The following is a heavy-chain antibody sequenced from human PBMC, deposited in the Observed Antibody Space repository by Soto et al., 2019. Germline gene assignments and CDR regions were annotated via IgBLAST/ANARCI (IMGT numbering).Heavy chain of an antibody. CDR3: ARDYCGGDCSHIDY. J-gene: IGHJ4*01. Sequence: GGSLRLSCAASGFSFSNYGMHWVRQAPGKGLEWVAVIWYDGTKKYYADSAKGRFTISRDNSKNTLYLQMNSLRVEDTAVYYCARDYCGGDCSHIDYWGHGTLVTVTS. CDR1: GFSFSNYG. V-gene: IGHV3-33*01. CDR2: IWYDGTKK. D-gene: IGHD2-21*02.